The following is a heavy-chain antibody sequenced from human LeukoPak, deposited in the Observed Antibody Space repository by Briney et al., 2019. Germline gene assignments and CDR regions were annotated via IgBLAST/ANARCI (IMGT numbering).Heavy chain of an antibody. CDR2: IYTSGST. CDR3: ARSGTAAATFY. Sequence: PSETLSLTCTVSGDSISGYFWSWIRQPAGKGLEWIGRIYTSGSTNYNPSLKSRVTMSVDTSKNRLSLKLCSVTAADTAVYYCARSGTAAATFYWGQGTLVTVSS. CDR1: GDSISGYF. J-gene: IGHJ4*02. V-gene: IGHV4-4*07. D-gene: IGHD2-15*01.